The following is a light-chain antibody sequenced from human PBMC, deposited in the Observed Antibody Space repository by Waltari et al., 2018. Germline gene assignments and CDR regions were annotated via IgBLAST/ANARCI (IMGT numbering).Light chain of an antibody. V-gene: IGLV1-36*01. Sequence: QSVLTQPPSVSEAPGQRVTIPCSGSSSNTGKNAVSGYRQFPGKAPEVLTFYHDLRPSGVSARFSGSKSGTSASLAIRGLQSEDEADYFCAAWDDNLTGSYVFGTGTKVTVL. J-gene: IGLJ1*01. CDR1: SSNTGKNA. CDR3: AAWDDNLTGSYV. CDR2: YHD.